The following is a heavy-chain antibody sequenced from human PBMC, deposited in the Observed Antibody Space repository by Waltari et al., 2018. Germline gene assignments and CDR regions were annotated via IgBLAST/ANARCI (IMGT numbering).Heavy chain of an antibody. V-gene: IGHV3-30*01. CDR2: ISYDGSDK. CDR3: ARDSQTAVTSFDY. D-gene: IGHD4-17*01. CDR1: GFTFNNYA. Sequence: QVYLEESGGGVVQPGRSLRLSCAVSGFTFNNYAMHWVRQAPGKGLEWVSLISYDGSDKYYADSVKGRFTISRDNSEHTLYLQMNSLRTEDTAIYYCARDSQTAVTSFDYWGQGTLVTVSS. J-gene: IGHJ4*02.